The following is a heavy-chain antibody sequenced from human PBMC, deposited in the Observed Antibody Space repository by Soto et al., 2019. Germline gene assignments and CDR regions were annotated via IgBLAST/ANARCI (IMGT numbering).Heavy chain of an antibody. V-gene: IGHV3-30*18. D-gene: IGHD3-22*01. CDR3: AKDYYDSSGYSLVAFDI. CDR1: GFTFSSYG. J-gene: IGHJ3*02. Sequence: GGSLRLSCAASGFTFSSYGMHWVRQAPGKGLEWVAVISYDGSNKYYADSVKGRFTISRDNSKNTLYLQMNSLRAEDTAVYYCAKDYYDSSGYSLVAFDIWGQGTMVTVSS. CDR2: ISYDGSNK.